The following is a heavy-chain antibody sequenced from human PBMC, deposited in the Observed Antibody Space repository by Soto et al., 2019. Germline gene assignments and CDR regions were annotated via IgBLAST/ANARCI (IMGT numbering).Heavy chain of an antibody. CDR2: IYYSGST. J-gene: IGHJ4*02. D-gene: IGHD5-12*01. CDR1: GGSISSYY. V-gene: IGHV4-59*08. CDR3: ARLGDSGYDYFDY. Sequence: SETLSLTCTVSGGSISSYYWSWIRQPPGKGLEWIGYIYYSGSTNYNPSLKSRVTISADTSKNQFSLKLSSVTAADTAVYYCARLGDSGYDYFDYWGQGTLVTVSS.